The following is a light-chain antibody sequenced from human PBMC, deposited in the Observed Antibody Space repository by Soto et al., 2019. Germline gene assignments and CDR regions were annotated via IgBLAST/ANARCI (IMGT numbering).Light chain of an antibody. Sequence: EIGFTQSPCTLSLSPGERATLSCRASQSVSNNYLAWYQQKPGQAPRLLIYGASNRATGIPDRFSGSGSGTDFTLTISRLEPEDFAVYYCQQYVSIPLTFGGGTKVDI. CDR2: GAS. V-gene: IGKV3-20*01. CDR3: QQYVSIPLT. CDR1: QSVSNNY. J-gene: IGKJ4*01.